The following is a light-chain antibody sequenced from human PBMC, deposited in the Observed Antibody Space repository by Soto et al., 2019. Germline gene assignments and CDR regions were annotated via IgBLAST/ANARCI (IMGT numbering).Light chain of an antibody. V-gene: IGKV3-20*01. CDR3: HQYGSSPWT. CDR1: QRISSSY. J-gene: IGKJ1*01. CDR2: GAS. Sequence: EIVLTQSPGTLSLSPGERATLSCRPGQRISSSYLAGYQRKPGQPPSLLIYGASSGATGTPDRFSGSGSGTDFTLTISRLEPEDFAVYYCHQYGSSPWTFGQGTKVEIK.